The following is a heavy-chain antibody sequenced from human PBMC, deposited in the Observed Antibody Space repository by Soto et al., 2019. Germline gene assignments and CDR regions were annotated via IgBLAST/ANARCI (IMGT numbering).Heavy chain of an antibody. CDR2: ISSSGSTI. J-gene: IGHJ6*02. D-gene: IGHD6-13*01. CDR3: AREATRVGYSSRWFSSTYGMDV. V-gene: IGHV3-48*03. CDR1: VFTFSSYE. Sequence: PGGSLGLSCSASVFTFSSYEMNWVRQAPGKGLEWVSYISSSGSTIYYADSVKGRFTISRDNAKNSLYLQMNSLRAEDTAVYYCAREATRVGYSSRWFSSTYGMDVWGQGITVTVSS.